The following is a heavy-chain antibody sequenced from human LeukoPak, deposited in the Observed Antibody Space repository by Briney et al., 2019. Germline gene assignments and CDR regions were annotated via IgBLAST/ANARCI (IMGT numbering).Heavy chain of an antibody. V-gene: IGHV4-38-2*01. Sequence: SETLSLTCAVSGYSISNDYYWGWIRQPPGNGLEWIASIHHSGRTYYNPSPKSRVTISVDTSKNQFSLKLSFVTAADTAVYYCARHSGDGYSNPGSAFDIWCQGTVVTVSS. CDR1: GYSISNDYY. D-gene: IGHD5-24*01. CDR3: ARHSGDGYSNPGSAFDI. CDR2: IHHSGRT. J-gene: IGHJ3*02.